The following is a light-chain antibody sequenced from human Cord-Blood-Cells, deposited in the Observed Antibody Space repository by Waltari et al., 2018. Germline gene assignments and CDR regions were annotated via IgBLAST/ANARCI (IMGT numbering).Light chain of an antibody. CDR3: LLYDGGAWV. V-gene: IGLV7-43*01. CDR1: TGAVTGGYS. CDR2: STS. J-gene: IGLJ3*02. Sequence: QTVVTQEPSLTVSPGGTVTLTCASSTGAVTGGYSPNWFQQNPGQAPMALSYSTSNKHSWTPSRFSCSLLGGKAALTLSGVQPEDEAEYYCLLYDGGAWVFGGGTKLTVL.